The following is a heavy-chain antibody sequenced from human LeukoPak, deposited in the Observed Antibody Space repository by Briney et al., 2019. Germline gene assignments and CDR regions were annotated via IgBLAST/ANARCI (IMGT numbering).Heavy chain of an antibody. J-gene: IGHJ5*01. CDR1: GSTLSNYW. V-gene: IGHV3-74*01. D-gene: IGHD3-9*01. Sequence: GGSLSLSCAASGSTLSNYWMHWVRQAPGRGLVWVSRIKGDGSHTIYADSVKGPFTISRDNAKNTLYLQMKSLRAEDTAVYYCVRDCGHFDFDSWGLGTLVTVSS. CDR3: VRDCGHFDFDS. CDR2: IKGDGSHT.